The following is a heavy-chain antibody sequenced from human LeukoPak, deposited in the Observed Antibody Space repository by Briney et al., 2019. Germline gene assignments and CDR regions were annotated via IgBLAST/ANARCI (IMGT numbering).Heavy chain of an antibody. J-gene: IGHJ5*02. V-gene: IGHV1-46*03. CDR3: ARDWEGWFDP. D-gene: IGHD1-26*01. CDR1: GYTFTIYY. Sequence: ASVNVSCKASGYTFTIYYMYWVRQAPGQGLEWMGIINPSGGSTIYAQKFQGRVTMTRGTSTSTVYMELSSLRSEDTAVYYCARDWEGWFDPWGQGTLVTVSS. CDR2: INPSGGST.